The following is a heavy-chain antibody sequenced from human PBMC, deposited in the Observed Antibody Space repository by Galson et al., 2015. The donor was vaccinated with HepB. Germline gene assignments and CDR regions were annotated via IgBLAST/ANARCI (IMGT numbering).Heavy chain of an antibody. CDR3: ARDPTYYYDSSGYSLFDY. Sequence: SLRLSCAASGFTFSSYAMHWVRQAPGKGLEWVAVISYDGSNKYYADSVKGRFTISRDNSKNTLYLQMNSLRAEDTAVYYCARDPTYYYDSSGYSLFDYWGQGTLVTVSS. D-gene: IGHD3-22*01. CDR2: ISYDGSNK. V-gene: IGHV3-30-3*01. CDR1: GFTFSSYA. J-gene: IGHJ4*02.